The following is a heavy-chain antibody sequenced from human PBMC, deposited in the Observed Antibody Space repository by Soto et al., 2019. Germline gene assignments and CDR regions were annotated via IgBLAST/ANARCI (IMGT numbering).Heavy chain of an antibody. J-gene: IGHJ4*02. Sequence: PSETLSLTCTVSGGSVSSGSYYWSWIRQPPGKGLEWIGYIYYSGSTNYNPSLKSRVTISVDTSKNQFSLKLSSVTAADTAVYYCASFWLGSFDYWGQGTLVTVSS. CDR2: IYYSGST. CDR3: ASFWLGSFDY. V-gene: IGHV4-61*01. CDR1: GGSVSSGSYY. D-gene: IGHD5-12*01.